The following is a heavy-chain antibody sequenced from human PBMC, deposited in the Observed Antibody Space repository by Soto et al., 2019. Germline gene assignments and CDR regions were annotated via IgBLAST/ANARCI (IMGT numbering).Heavy chain of an antibody. CDR3: TKLWGYYFES. V-gene: IGHV3-53*01. D-gene: IGHD3-22*01. J-gene: IGHJ4*02. CDR2: IFTRGTA. CDR1: GFSVNDNY. Sequence: LRLSCTASGFSVNDNYMAWVRQAPGKSPEWVAVIFTRGTAHYADSVTGRFTFSRDNSKRTLNLQLNNLRAEDTAVYYCTKLWGYYFESWGQGTLVTVSS.